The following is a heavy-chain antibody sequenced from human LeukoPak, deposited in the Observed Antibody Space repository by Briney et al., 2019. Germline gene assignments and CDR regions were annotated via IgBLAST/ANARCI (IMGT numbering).Heavy chain of an antibody. D-gene: IGHD2-2*01. Sequence: ASVKVSCKASGYTFTSYYMHWVRQAPGQGLEWMGIINPSGGSTSYAQKFQGRVTMTRDTSTSTVYMELSSLRSEDTAVYYCARGRAPTPFVVPAARDYYYMDVWGKGTTVTVSS. V-gene: IGHV1-46*01. CDR2: INPSGGST. J-gene: IGHJ6*03. CDR3: ARGRAPTPFVVPAARDYYYMDV. CDR1: GYTFTSYY.